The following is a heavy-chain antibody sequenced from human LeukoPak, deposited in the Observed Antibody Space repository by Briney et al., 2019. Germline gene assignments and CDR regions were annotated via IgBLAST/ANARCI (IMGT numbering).Heavy chain of an antibody. Sequence: SETLSLTCAVYGGSFSGYYWSWIRQPPGKGLEWIGEINHSGSTNYNPSLKSRVTISVDTSKNQFSLKLSSVTAADTAVYYCARGLPVGYWGQGTLVTVSS. V-gene: IGHV4-34*01. CDR2: INHSGST. J-gene: IGHJ4*02. CDR3: ARGLPVGY. CDR1: GGSFSGYY.